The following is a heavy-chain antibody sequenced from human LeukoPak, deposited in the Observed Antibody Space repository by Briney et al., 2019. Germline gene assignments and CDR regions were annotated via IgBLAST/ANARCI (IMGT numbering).Heavy chain of an antibody. CDR2: IIPSDGFT. CDR3: ATAGRRLFGVLIPPSFDY. V-gene: IGHV1-46*01. Sequence: GASVKVSCKASGYTFTNYYIHWVRQAPGQGLEWMGMIIPSDGFTTYAQKFQGRLTMTRDMSTSTVYMELSSLRSEDTALYYCATAGRRLFGVLIPPSFDYWGQGTLVTVSS. D-gene: IGHD3-3*01. CDR1: GYTFTNYY. J-gene: IGHJ4*02.